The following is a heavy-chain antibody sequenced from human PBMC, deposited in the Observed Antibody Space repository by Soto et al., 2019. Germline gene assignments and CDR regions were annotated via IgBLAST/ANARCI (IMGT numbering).Heavy chain of an antibody. V-gene: IGHV1-18*01. CDR1: GYTFTSYG. D-gene: IGHD2-15*01. J-gene: IGHJ3*02. CDR3: ARVLGYCSGGSCYSDAFDI. CDR2: ISAYNGNT. Sequence: ASVKVSCKASGYTFTSYGISWVRQAPGQGLEWMGWISAYNGNTNYAQKLQGRVTMTTDTSTSTAYMELSSLRSDDTAVYYCARVLGYCSGGSCYSDAFDIWGQGTMVTVSS.